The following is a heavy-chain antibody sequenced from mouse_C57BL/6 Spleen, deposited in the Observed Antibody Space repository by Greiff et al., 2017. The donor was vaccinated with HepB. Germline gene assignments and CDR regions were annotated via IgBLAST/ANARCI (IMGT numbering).Heavy chain of an antibody. CDR1: GFSFNTYA. CDR3: VRQGRRDYAMDY. J-gene: IGHJ4*01. Sequence: EVQLVESGGGLVQPKGSLKLSCAASGFSFNTYAMNWVRQAPGKGLEWVARIRSKSNNYATYYADSVKDRFTISRDDSESMLYLQMNNLKTEDTAMYYCVRQGRRDYAMDYWGQGTSVTVSS. CDR2: IRSKSNNYAT. V-gene: IGHV10-1*01.